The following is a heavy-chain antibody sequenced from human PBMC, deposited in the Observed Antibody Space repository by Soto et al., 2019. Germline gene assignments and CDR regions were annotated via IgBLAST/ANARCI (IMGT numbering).Heavy chain of an antibody. CDR1: GGSFSGYY. V-gene: IGHV4-34*01. CDR3: ARGADSNYCDY. D-gene: IGHD4-4*01. Sequence: QVQLQQWGAGLLKPSETLSLTCAVYGGSFSGYYWSWIRQPPGKGLEWIGEINHSGSTNYNPSLKSRVTISVDTSENQFSLKLSSVTAADTAVYYCARGADSNYCDYWGQGTLVTVSS. J-gene: IGHJ4*02. CDR2: INHSGST.